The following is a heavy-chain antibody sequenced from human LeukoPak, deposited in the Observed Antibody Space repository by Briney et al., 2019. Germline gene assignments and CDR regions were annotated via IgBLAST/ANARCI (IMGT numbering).Heavy chain of an antibody. J-gene: IGHJ4*02. CDR3: ARDVIAAPGTADY. CDR1: GDSISGFY. Sequence: PSGTLSLTCSVSGDSISGFYWSWIRQPAGKGLEWIGRIYTSGSTNYNPSLKSRVTMSVDTSQNQFSLKLSSVTAADTAVYYCARDVIAAPGTADYWGPGTLVTVSS. CDR2: IYTSGST. V-gene: IGHV4-4*07. D-gene: IGHD6-13*01.